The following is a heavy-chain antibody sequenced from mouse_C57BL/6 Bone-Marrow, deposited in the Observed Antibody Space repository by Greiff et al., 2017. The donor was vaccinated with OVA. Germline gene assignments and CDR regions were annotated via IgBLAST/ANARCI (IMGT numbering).Heavy chain of an antibody. CDR3: ARWDYYGSSYVGDY. CDR1: GYTFTSYW. CDR2: IYPGSGST. D-gene: IGHD1-1*01. J-gene: IGHJ2*01. Sequence: QVQLKQPGAELVKPGASVKMSCKASGYTFTSYWITWVKQRPGQGLEWIGDIYPGSGSTNYNEKFKSKATLTVDTSSSTAYMQLSSLTSEDSAVYYCARWDYYGSSYVGDYWGQGTTLTVSS. V-gene: IGHV1-55*01.